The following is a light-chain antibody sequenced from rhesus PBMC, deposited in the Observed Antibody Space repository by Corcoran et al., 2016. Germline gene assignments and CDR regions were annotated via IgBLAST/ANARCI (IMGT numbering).Light chain of an antibody. CDR2: AAS. V-gene: IGKV1S9*01. CDR1: QDISSD. Sequence: DIQMSQSPSSLSASVGDRVTITCRASQDISSDLNWYQQKPGKAPKLLIYAASTLQSGVPSRFSGSGSGTEFTLTISSLQPEDFATYYCQQHNSYPYSFGQGTKVEIK. CDR3: QQHNSYPYS. J-gene: IGKJ2*01.